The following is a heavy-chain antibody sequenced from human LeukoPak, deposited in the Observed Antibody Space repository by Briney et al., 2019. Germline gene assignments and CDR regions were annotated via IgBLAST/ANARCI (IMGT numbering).Heavy chain of an antibody. CDR1: GGSFSGYY. CDR3: ARGRNSSGSEFDP. D-gene: IGHD6-19*01. Sequence: PSETLSLTCAVYGGSFSGYYWSWIRQPPGKGLEWIGEINHSGSTNYNPSLKSRVTISVDTSKNQFSLKLSSVTAADTAVYYCARGRNSSGSEFDPWGQGTLVTVSS. J-gene: IGHJ5*02. V-gene: IGHV4-34*01. CDR2: INHSGST.